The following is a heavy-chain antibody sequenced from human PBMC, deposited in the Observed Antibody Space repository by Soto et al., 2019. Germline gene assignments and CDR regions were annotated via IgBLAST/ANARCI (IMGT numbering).Heavy chain of an antibody. CDR3: ATEPYYDSSGYQGVDAFDI. D-gene: IGHD3-22*01. Sequence: EVQLVQSGAEVKKPGESLRISCKGSGYSFTSYWISWVRQMPGKGLEWMGRIDPSDSYTNYSPSFQGHVTISADKSISTAYLQWSSLKASDTAMYYCATEPYYDSSGYQGVDAFDIWGQGTMVTVSS. CDR2: IDPSDSYT. J-gene: IGHJ3*02. CDR1: GYSFTSYW. V-gene: IGHV5-10-1*03.